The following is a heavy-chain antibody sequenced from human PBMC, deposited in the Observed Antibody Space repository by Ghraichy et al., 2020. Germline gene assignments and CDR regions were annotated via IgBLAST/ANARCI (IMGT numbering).Heavy chain of an antibody. CDR1: GGSIRSSTYY. J-gene: IGHJ6*02. Sequence: SETLSLTCTVPGGSIRSSTYYWGWLRQPPGKGLECIGSIYHYTGSTFYNPSLKSRVTISVDTSRNQFSLKLSSVTAADTAVYYCARVSGDHYYALDAWGQGTTVTVSS. V-gene: IGHV4-39*01. CDR3: ARVSGDHYYALDA. CDR2: IYHYTGST.